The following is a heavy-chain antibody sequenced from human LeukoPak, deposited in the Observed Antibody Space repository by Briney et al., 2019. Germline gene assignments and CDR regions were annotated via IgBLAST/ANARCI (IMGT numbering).Heavy chain of an antibody. D-gene: IGHD6-19*01. CDR3: AGGHNSSGWTGSFQH. CDR2: INHSGST. Sequence: SGTLSLTCHVSGWTFSGYYWSWIRQPPGKRLEWIWEINHSGSTNYNPSLKSRVTIAVETSKNQFSLKLSSVTAEDTAVYYCAGGHNSSGWTGSFQHWGQGTLVTVSS. CDR1: GWTFSGYY. J-gene: IGHJ1*01. V-gene: IGHV4-34*01.